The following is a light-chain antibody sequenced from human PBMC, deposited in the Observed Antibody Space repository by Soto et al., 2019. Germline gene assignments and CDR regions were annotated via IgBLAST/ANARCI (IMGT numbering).Light chain of an antibody. CDR2: AAS. J-gene: IGKJ1*01. V-gene: IGKV1-39*01. Sequence: DIQISHSPSTLSTSIGYRVTITCLASQSISSYLNWYQQKPGKAPKLLIYAASSLQSGVPSRFSGSGSGTDFTLTISSLQPEDFATYYCQQSYSTAWTFGQGTKVDIK. CDR1: QSISSY. CDR3: QQSYSTAWT.